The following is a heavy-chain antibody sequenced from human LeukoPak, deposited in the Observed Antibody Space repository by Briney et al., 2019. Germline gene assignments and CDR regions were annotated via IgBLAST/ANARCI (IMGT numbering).Heavy chain of an antibody. CDR1: RDSVSSNSAA. CDR3: ARSGDTPTVTHYYGVDV. J-gene: IGHJ6*04. Sequence: SQTLSLTCAISRDSVSSNSAAWNWIRQSPSRGLEWLGRTYYRSKWYNDYAVSVKSRITINPDTSKNQFSLQLNSVTPEDTAVYYCARSGDTPTVTHYYGVDVWGKGTTVTVSS. D-gene: IGHD5-18*01. CDR2: TYYRSKWYN. V-gene: IGHV6-1*01.